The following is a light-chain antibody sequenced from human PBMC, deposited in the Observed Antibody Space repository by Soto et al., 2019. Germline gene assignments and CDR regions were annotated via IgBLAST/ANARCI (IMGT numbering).Light chain of an antibody. V-gene: IGKV2-30*01. CDR3: MQGTHWPLT. CDR1: QSLVSSDGNTY. Sequence: DVVMTQSPLSLPVTLGQPASISCRSSQSLVSSDGNTYLNWFQQRPGQSPRRLIYYVSNRDSGVPESFSGSGSGSDFTLRIRRVESEDVGVYYCMQGTHWPLTFGPGTKVDIK. J-gene: IGKJ3*01. CDR2: YVS.